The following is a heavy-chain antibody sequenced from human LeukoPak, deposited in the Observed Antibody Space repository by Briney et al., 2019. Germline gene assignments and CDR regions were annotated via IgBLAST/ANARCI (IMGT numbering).Heavy chain of an antibody. CDR1: GGTFSSYA. CDR3: ARGRTTVTMHYWFDP. CDR2: IIPIFGTA. D-gene: IGHD4-17*01. V-gene: IGHV1-69*05. J-gene: IGHJ5*02. Sequence: ASVKVSCKASGGTFSSYAISWVRQAPGQGLEWMGVIIPIFGTANYAQKFQGRVTITTDESTSTAYMELSSLRSEDTAVYYCARGRTTVTMHYWFDPWGQGTLVTVSS.